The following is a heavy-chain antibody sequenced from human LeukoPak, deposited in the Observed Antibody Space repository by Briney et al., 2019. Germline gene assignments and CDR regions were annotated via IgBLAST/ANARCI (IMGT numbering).Heavy chain of an antibody. J-gene: IGHJ4*02. Sequence: ASVKVSCKASGYTFTGYYMHWVRQAPGQGLEWMGRFNPNSGGTRYAQRFQGRVTMTRDTSISTAYMELSRLRSDDTAVYYWAREYSSGWYGDYWGQGTLVTVSS. V-gene: IGHV1-2*06. CDR1: GYTFTGYY. D-gene: IGHD6-19*01. CDR3: AREYSSGWYGDY. CDR2: FNPNSGGT.